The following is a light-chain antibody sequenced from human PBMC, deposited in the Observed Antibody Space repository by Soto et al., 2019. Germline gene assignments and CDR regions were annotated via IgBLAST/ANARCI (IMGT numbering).Light chain of an antibody. CDR1: QNINSN. V-gene: IGKV3-15*01. CDR2: GAS. CDR3: QQYNNWPRT. Sequence: EIVMTQSPATLSVSPGERATLLCRASQNINSNLAWFQQKPGQAPRLLIYGASTRATGIPARFSGSGSETEFTLTVSSLQSEDFAVYYCQQYNNWPRTFGQGTKLEIK. J-gene: IGKJ1*01.